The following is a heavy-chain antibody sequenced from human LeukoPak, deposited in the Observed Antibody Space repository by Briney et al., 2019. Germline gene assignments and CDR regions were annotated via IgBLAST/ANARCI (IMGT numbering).Heavy chain of an antibody. V-gene: IGHV3-20*04. D-gene: IGHD2-2*01. Sequence: GGSLRLSCAASGFTFDNYGINWVRQAPGKGLEWVSRIHWNGGRTGYADSVKGRFTISRDNAKNSLYLQMNSLRAEDTAVYYCARVRKDIVVVPGAMRDTYYFDYWGQGTLVTVSS. CDR2: IHWNGGRT. CDR1: GFTFDNYG. CDR3: ARVRKDIVVVPGAMRDTYYFDY. J-gene: IGHJ4*02.